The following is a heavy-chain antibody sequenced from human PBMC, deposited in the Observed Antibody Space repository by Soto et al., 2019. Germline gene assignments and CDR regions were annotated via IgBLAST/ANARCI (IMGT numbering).Heavy chain of an antibody. CDR2: ISGSGGST. CDR1: GFTFSSYA. Sequence: GGSLRLSCAASGFTFSSYAMSWVRQAPGKGLEWVSAISGSGGSTYYADSVKGRFTISRDNSKNTPYLQMNSLKTEDTAVYYCTSGIVVVVPATKGTTGRLGVYYYYGMDVWGQGTTVTVSS. V-gene: IGHV3-23*01. D-gene: IGHD2-15*01. CDR3: TSGIVVVVPATKGTTGRLGVYYYYGMDV. J-gene: IGHJ6*02.